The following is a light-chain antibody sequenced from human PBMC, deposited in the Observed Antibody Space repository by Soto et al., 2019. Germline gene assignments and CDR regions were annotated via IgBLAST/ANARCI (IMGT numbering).Light chain of an antibody. CDR2: GAS. CDR3: QQYNNWPPTWT. V-gene: IGKV3-15*01. CDR1: QSVSSY. Sequence: EIVMTQSPATLSVSPGERATLSCRASQSVSSYLAWYQQKPGQAPRLLIHGASTRATGIPARFSGSGSGTEFTLTISSLQSEDFAVYYCQQYNNWPPTWTFGQGTKVEIK. J-gene: IGKJ1*01.